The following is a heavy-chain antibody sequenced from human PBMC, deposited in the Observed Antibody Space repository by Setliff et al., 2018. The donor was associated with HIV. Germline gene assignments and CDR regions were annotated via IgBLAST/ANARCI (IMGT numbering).Heavy chain of an antibody. CDR1: GGTFSSYA. V-gene: IGHV1-69*05. D-gene: IGHD6-19*01. CDR3: ARTLYSSFSSFDY. J-gene: IGHJ4*02. Sequence: GASVKVSCKASGGTFSSYAISWVRQAPGQGLEWMGGIIPIFGTANYAQKFQGRVTITTDESTSTAYMELSSLRSEDTAVYYCARTLYSSFSSFDYWGQGTLVTVSS. CDR2: IIPIFGTA.